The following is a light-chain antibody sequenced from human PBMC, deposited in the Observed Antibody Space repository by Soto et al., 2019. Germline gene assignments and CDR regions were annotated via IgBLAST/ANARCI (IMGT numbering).Light chain of an antibody. V-gene: IGKV1-5*03. CDR2: KAS. CDR1: QTISSW. CDR3: QQYNTFS. J-gene: IGKJ1*01. Sequence: DIQMTQSPSTLSASVGDRVTITCRASQTISSWLAWYHQKPGKAPKLLISKASHLESGVPSRFSGSGSGTEFTLTISGLQPDDFATYYCQQYNTFSFGQGTKVDIK.